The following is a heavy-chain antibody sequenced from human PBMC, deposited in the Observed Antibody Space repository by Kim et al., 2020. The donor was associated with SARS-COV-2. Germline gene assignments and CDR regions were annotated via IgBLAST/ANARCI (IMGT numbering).Heavy chain of an antibody. D-gene: IGHD3-10*01. V-gene: IGHV4-59*13. CDR2: IYYSGST. J-gene: IGHJ5*02. CDR1: GGSISSYY. CDR3: ARVTPDRELWFGEFEVSPFDP. Sequence: SETLSLTCTVSGGSISSYYWSWIRQPPGKGLEWIGYIYYSGSTNYNPSLKSRVTISVDTSKNQFSLKLSSVTAADTAVYYCARVTPDRELWFGEFEVSPFDPWGQGTLVTVSS.